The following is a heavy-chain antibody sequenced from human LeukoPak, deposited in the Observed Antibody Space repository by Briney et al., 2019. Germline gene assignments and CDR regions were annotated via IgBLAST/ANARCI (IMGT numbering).Heavy chain of an antibody. CDR1: GFTFSSYG. V-gene: IGHV3-30*02. CDR3: AKGPVDAIRNAFDI. D-gene: IGHD1-14*01. CDR2: IRYDGSNK. Sequence: GGSLRLSCAASGFTFSSYGMHWVRQAPGKGLEWVAFIRYDGSNKYYADSVKGRFTISRDNSKNTLYLQMNSLRAEDTAVYYCAKGPVDAIRNAFDIWGQGTMVTVSS. J-gene: IGHJ3*02.